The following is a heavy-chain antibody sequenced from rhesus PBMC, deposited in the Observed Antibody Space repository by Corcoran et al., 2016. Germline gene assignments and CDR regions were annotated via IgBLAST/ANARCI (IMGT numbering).Heavy chain of an antibody. J-gene: IGHJ4*01. CDR2: SKTKAEGGTS. Sequence: EVQLVESGGGLVQPGGSLGRSCAASGFTFSNFWMSWVRQAPGMGLDWDGVSKTKAEGGTSAYAESSKCRFTFSRDYSKNTLYLQMNSLKTEDTAVYYCTRGGSGWSGYFDYWGQGVLVTVSS. V-gene: IGHV3-16*02. CDR1: GFTFSNFW. D-gene: IGHD6S26*01. CDR3: TRGGSGWSGYFDY.